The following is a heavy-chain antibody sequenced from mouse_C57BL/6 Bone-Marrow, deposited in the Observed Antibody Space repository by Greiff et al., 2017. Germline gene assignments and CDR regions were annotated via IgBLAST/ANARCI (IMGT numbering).Heavy chain of an antibody. CDR3: ARSDGYYAYYAMDY. D-gene: IGHD2-3*01. CDR1: GYTFTNYW. J-gene: IGHJ4*01. Sequence: QVQLQQSGAELVRPGTSVTMSCKASGYTFTNYWIGWAKQRPGHGLEWIGDIYPGGGYTNYNEKFKGKATLTADKSSSTAYMQFSSLTSEDSAIYYCARSDGYYAYYAMDYWGQGTSVTVSS. CDR2: IYPGGGYT. V-gene: IGHV1-63*01.